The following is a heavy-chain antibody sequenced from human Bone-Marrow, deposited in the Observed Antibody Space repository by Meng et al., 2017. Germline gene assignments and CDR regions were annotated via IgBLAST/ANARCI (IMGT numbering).Heavy chain of an antibody. V-gene: IGHV1-69*01. J-gene: IGHJ1*01. CDR1: GVTFSSYA. CDR2: IIPIFGTA. D-gene: IGHD1-26*01. CDR3: ARDLESGSYYNFQH. Sequence: RAWGGGKKPGSLVKVSCKASGVTFSSYAISWVRQAPGQGLEWMGGIIPIFGTANYAQKFQGRVTITADESTSTAYMELSSLRSEDTAVYYCARDLESGSYYNFQHWGQGTLVTVPS.